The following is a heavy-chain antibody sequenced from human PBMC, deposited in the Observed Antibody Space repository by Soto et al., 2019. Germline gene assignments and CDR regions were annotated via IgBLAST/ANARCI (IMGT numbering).Heavy chain of an antibody. V-gene: IGHV3-30*18. J-gene: IGHJ4*02. CDR1: GFTFSYYD. CDR2: ISYDGINK. D-gene: IGHD3-22*01. CDR3: AKGEERYYDSTYYPPPRDY. Sequence: QVQLVESGGGVVQPGRSLRLSCAASGFTFSYYDMHWVRQTPGKGLEWVAVISYDGINKYYADSVKGRFTISRDNSKNTLYLQMNSLRAEDTAVYYCAKGEERYYDSTYYPPPRDYWGQGTLVTVSS.